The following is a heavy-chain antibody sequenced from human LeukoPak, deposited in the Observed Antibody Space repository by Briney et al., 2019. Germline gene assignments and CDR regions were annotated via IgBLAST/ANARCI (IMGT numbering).Heavy chain of an antibody. CDR2: ISWDGGST. Sequence: GGPLRLSCAASGFTFDDYAMHWVRQALGKGLEWVSLISWDGGSTYYADSVKGRFTISRDNSKNSLYLQMNSLRAEDTALYYCAKDSSGYSGYDYYYYYGMDVWGQGTTVTVSS. CDR3: AKDSSGYSGYDYYYYYGMDV. CDR1: GFTFDDYA. J-gene: IGHJ6*02. D-gene: IGHD5-12*01. V-gene: IGHV3-43D*03.